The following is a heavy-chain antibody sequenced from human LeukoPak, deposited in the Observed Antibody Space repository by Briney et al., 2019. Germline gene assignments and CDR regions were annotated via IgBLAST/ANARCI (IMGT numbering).Heavy chain of an antibody. CDR2: INPNSGGT. CDR3: ARQANDHSGHDY. V-gene: IGHV1-2*02. CDR1: GYTFTDYY. Sequence: ASLTVSFTSSGYTFTDYYINWVRQAPGQGLEGRGWINPNSGGTNYAQKFQDRVTMTRDTSISTAYMELSSLRSDDTAVYYCARQANDHSGHDYWGQGTLVTVSS. J-gene: IGHJ4*02. D-gene: IGHD3-22*01.